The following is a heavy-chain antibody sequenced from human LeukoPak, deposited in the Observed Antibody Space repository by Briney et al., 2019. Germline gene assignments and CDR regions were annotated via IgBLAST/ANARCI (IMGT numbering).Heavy chain of an antibody. CDR3: ARHIVGEQNFDY. CDR1: GFTFGAYW. D-gene: IGHD3-16*02. V-gene: IGHV3-7*01. CDR2: IKDDGSAQ. Sequence: TGGSLRLSCAASGFTFGAYWMSWFHQAPGKGPEWVASIKDDGSAQFYVDSLEGRFTISRDNAKNTLYLQMDTMRVEDTAVYYCARHIVGEQNFDYWSQGTLVTVSS. J-gene: IGHJ4*02.